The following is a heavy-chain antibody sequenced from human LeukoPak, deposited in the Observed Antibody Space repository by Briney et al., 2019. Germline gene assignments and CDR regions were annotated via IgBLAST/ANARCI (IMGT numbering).Heavy chain of an antibody. CDR2: IKQDGSEK. V-gene: IGHV3-7*01. J-gene: IGHJ4*02. D-gene: IGHD5-24*01. Sequence: PGGSLRRYGAGSGFTFSSYWMSWLRQAPGNGREGVTNIKQDGSEKYYVDSVKGRFTISRDNAKNSLYLQMNSLRAEDTAVYYCALEMVTVNYWGQGTLVTVSS. CDR1: GFTFSSYW. CDR3: ALEMVTVNY.